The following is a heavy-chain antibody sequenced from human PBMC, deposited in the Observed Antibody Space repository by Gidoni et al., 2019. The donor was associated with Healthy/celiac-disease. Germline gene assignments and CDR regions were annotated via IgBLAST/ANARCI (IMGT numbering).Heavy chain of an antibody. Sequence: QVQLVQSGAEVKKPGASVKVSCKASGYTFTSYAMHWVRQAPGQRLEWMGWINAGNGNTKYSQKFQGRVTITRDTSASTAYMELSSLRSEDTAVYYCARDPMTTVTTSYYYGMDVWGQGTTVTVSS. V-gene: IGHV1-3*01. CDR3: ARDPMTTVTTSYYYGMDV. CDR1: GYTFTSYA. CDR2: INAGNGNT. J-gene: IGHJ6*02. D-gene: IGHD4-17*01.